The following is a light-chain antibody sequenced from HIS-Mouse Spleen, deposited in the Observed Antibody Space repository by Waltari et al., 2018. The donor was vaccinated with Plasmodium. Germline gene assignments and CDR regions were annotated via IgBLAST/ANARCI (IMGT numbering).Light chain of an antibody. CDR1: SSDVGGYNY. CDR2: DVS. J-gene: IGLJ2*01. Sequence: QSALTQPRSVSGSPGQSVTISCTGTSSDVGGYNYVSWYHQHPGKAPKRMSYDVSKRPAGVPDRFSGSKSGNTASLTISGLQAEDEADYYCCSYAGSYTVVFGGGTKLTVL. V-gene: IGLV2-11*01. CDR3: CSYAGSYTVV.